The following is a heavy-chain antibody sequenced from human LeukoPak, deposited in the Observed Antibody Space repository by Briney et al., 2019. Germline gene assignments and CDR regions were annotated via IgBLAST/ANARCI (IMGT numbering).Heavy chain of an antibody. V-gene: IGHV3-53*01. CDR1: GFTVSSNY. Sequence: GGSLRLSCAASGFTVSSNYMSWVRQAPGKGLEWVSVIYSGGSIYYADSVKGRFTISRDNSKNTLYLQMNSLRAEDTAVYYCARVEYSSSSRGYYYYYMDVWGKGTTVTVSS. CDR2: IYSGGSI. CDR3: ARVEYSSSSRGYYYYYMDV. D-gene: IGHD6-6*01. J-gene: IGHJ6*03.